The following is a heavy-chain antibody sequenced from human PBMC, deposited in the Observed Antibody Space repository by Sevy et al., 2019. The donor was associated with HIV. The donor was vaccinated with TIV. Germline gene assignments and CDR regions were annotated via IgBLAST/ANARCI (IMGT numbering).Heavy chain of an antibody. J-gene: IGHJ4*02. CDR3: ARDPDGMGVRGVMNY. D-gene: IGHD3-10*01. V-gene: IGHV3-30-3*01. CDR1: GFTFSSYA. CDR2: ISYDGSNK. Sequence: GGSLRLSCAASGFTFSSYAMHWVRQAPGKGLEWVAVISYDGSNKYYADSVKGRFTISRDNSKNTLYLQMNSLRAEDTAVYYGARDPDGMGVRGVMNYWGQGTLVTVSS.